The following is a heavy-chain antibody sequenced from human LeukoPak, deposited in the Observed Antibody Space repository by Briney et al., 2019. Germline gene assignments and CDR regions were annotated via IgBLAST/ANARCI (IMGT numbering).Heavy chain of an antibody. J-gene: IGHJ4*02. CDR2: IWYDGSNK. D-gene: IGHD5-12*01. CDR3: AREPIVATAYFDY. Sequence: PGGSLRLSCAASGFTFSSYGMHWVRQAPGKGLEWVAVIWYDGSNKYYADSVKGRFTISRDNSKNTLYLQMNSLRAEDTAVYYCAREPIVATAYFDYWGQGTLVTVSS. V-gene: IGHV3-33*01. CDR1: GFTFSSYG.